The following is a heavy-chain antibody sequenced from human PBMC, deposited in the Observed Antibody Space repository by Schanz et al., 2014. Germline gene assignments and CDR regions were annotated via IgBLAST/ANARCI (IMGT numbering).Heavy chain of an antibody. Sequence: EVQLLESGGGFVQPGGSLRLSCAASGFTFRVFAMNWVRQAPGKGLEWVSIITGSGATYYADSVKGRFTISRDNSKNSLYLQMNSLRAEDTAVYYCARPSDSSWYMDVWGKGTTVTVSS. V-gene: IGHV3-23*01. D-gene: IGHD2-21*02. CDR2: ITGSGAT. J-gene: IGHJ6*03. CDR3: ARPSDSSWYMDV. CDR1: GFTFRVFA.